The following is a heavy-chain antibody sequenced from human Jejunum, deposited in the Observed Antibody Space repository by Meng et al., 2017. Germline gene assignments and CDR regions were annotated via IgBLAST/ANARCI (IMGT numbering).Heavy chain of an antibody. CDR2: VYRSGNT. V-gene: IGHV4-4*02. Sequence: QVQRQESGPGLVKPSGTLSLTCAVPGDSITSANWWGGVRQPPEMGLEWIGEVYRSGNTNYNSSFECRVTISMDKSKNQLSLRLTSVTAADTAVYYCAKAQSIGGLGNQLAYWGQGTLVTVSS. CDR3: AKAQSIGGLGNQLAY. J-gene: IGHJ4*02. D-gene: IGHD2-21*01. CDR1: GDSITSANW.